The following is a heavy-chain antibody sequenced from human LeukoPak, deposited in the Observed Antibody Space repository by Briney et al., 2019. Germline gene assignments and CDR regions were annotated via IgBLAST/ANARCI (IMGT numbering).Heavy chain of an antibody. CDR1: GGSISSYY. Sequence: PSETLSLTCTVSGGSISSYYWSWIRQPPGKGLEWIGYIYYSGSTNYNPSLKSRVTISVDTSKNQFSLKLSSVTAADTAVYYCARSTILIATDWFDPWGRGTLVTVSS. CDR2: IYYSGST. CDR3: ARSTILIATDWFDP. V-gene: IGHV4-59*01. J-gene: IGHJ5*02. D-gene: IGHD3-3*01.